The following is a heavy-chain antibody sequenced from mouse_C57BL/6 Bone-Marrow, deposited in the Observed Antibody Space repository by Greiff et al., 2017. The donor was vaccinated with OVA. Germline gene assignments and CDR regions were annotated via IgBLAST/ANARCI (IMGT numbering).Heavy chain of an antibody. CDR3: ARVYYYGSSYYFDY. V-gene: IGHV5-4*01. D-gene: IGHD1-1*01. CDR1: GFTFSSYA. CDR2: ISDGGSYT. J-gene: IGHJ2*01. Sequence: EVHLVESGGGLVKPGGSLKLSCAASGFTFSSYAMSWVRQTPEKRLEWVATISDGGSYTYYPDNVKGRFTISRDHAKNNLYLQMSHLKSEDTAMYYCARVYYYGSSYYFDYWGQGTTLTVSS.